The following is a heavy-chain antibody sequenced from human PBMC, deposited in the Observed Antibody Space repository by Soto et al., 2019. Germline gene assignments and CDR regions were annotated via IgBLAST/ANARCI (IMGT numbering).Heavy chain of an antibody. Sequence: GGSLRLSCAASGFTFSSYAMSWVRQAPGKGLEWVSAISGSGGSTYYADSVKGRFTISRDNSKNTLYLQMNSLRAEDTAVYYCAREYSSSWTLALDYWGQGTLVTVS. CDR3: AREYSSSWTLALDY. J-gene: IGHJ4*02. CDR1: GFTFSSYA. CDR2: ISGSGGST. V-gene: IGHV3-23*01. D-gene: IGHD6-13*01.